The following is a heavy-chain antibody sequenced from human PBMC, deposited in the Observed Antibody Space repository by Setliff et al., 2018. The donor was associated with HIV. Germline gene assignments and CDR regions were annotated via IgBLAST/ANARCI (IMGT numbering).Heavy chain of an antibody. Sequence: SETLSLTCSFSGGSISGHYWSWIRQTPGKGLEWIATIYTTERISYNPSLRSRVTISVETSQNLFSLRLRSVTAADTGVYYCARPGSSSYCYAMDVWGLGTTVTVSS. V-gene: IGHV4-59*11. J-gene: IGHJ6*02. CDR3: ARPGSSSYCYAMDV. D-gene: IGHD3-10*01. CDR2: IYTTERI. CDR1: GGSISGHY.